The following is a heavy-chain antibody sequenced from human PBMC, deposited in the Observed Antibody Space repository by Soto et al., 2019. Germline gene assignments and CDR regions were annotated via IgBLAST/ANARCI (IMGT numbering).Heavy chain of an antibody. D-gene: IGHD6-13*01. V-gene: IGHV4-39*01. Sequence: SETLSLTCTVSGGCISSSSYYWGWIRQPPGKGLEWIGSIYYSGSTYYNPSLKSRVTISVDTSKNQFSLKLSSVTAADTAVYYCARYSSSWYRGANNWFDPWGQGTLVTVSS. CDR1: GGCISSSSYY. J-gene: IGHJ5*02. CDR2: IYYSGST. CDR3: ARYSSSWYRGANNWFDP.